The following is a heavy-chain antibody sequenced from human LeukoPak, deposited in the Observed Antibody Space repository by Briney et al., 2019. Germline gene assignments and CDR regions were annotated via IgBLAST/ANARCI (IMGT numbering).Heavy chain of an antibody. CDR3: ATRPSGSTWSGVFDF. CDR2: IYYSGST. Sequence: SETLSLTCTVSGGSISSYYWSWIRQPPGKGLEWIGYIYYSGSTNYNPSLKSRVTISVDTSKNQFSLKLSSVTAADTALYYCATRPSGSTWSGVFDFWSRGTLVTVSS. J-gene: IGHJ4*02. V-gene: IGHV4-59*01. D-gene: IGHD3-10*01. CDR1: GGSISSYY.